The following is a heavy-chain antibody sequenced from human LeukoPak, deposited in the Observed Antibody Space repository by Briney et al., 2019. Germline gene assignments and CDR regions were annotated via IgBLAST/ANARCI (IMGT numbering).Heavy chain of an antibody. V-gene: IGHV1-18*01. CDR1: GYTFTSYG. CDR3: ARSSSVAGIFDYGMDV. J-gene: IGHJ6*02. Sequence: ASVKVSCKASGYTFTSYGISWVRQAPGQGLEWMGWISAYNGNTNYAQKLQGRVTMTTDTSTSTAYMELRSLRSDDTAVYYCARSSSVAGIFDYGMDVWGQGTTVTASS. D-gene: IGHD6-19*01. CDR2: ISAYNGNT.